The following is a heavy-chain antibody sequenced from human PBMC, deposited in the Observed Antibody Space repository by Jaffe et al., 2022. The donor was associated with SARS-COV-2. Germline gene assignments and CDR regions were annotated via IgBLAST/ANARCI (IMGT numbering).Heavy chain of an antibody. CDR3: ARASNWNTGPFDY. J-gene: IGHJ4*02. V-gene: IGHV4-59*01. CDR2: IYYSGST. D-gene: IGHD1-20*01. Sequence: QVQLQESGPGLVKPSETLSLTCTVSGGSISSYYWSWIRQPPGKGLEWIGYIYYSGSTNYNPSLKSRVTISVDTSKNQFSLKLSSVTAADTAVYYCARASNWNTGPFDYWGQGTLVTVSS. CDR1: GGSISSYY.